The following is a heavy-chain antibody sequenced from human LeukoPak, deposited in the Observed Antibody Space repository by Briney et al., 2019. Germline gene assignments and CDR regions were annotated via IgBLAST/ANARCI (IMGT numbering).Heavy chain of an antibody. D-gene: IGHD2-2*01. J-gene: IGHJ4*02. CDR2: ISGTSTYI. CDR1: GFTFSTYS. CDR3: ARRQPLGCSGTSCYAGPVDY. V-gene: IGHV3-21*01. Sequence: GGSLGLSCAASGFTFSTYSMNWVRQAPGKGLEWVSSISGTSTYIYYADSVRGRFTISRDNGKNSLYLQMNSLRAEDTAVYYCARRQPLGCSGTSCYAGPVDYWGQGTLVTVSS.